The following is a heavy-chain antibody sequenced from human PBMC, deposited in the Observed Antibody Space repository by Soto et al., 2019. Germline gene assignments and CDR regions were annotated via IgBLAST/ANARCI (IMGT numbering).Heavy chain of an antibody. CDR1: GESFSDYY. V-gene: IGHV4-34*01. D-gene: IGHD3-22*01. CDR2: IHRSGST. Sequence: QVNLQQWGAGLLKPSETLSLTCAVYGESFSDYYWSWIRQPPGKGLEWIGEIHRSGSTNYNPSLKSRVTISVATSKEQFSLQLNAVTAADTAVYYCVRRVGAYYPYYFDNWGRGTLVTVSS. J-gene: IGHJ4*02. CDR3: VRRVGAYYPYYFDN.